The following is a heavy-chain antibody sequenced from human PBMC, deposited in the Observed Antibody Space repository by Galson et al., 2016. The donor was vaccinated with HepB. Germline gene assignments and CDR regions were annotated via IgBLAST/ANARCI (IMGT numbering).Heavy chain of an antibody. Sequence: SLRLSCAASGFIFRNYQMSWVRQAPGKGPEWVSVIYSGGNTYYGDSVKGRFTISRDNSKNTVYLQLNSLRAEDTAVYYCARGPLGEFQSYYFDQWGRGTLVTVSS. CDR2: IYSGGNT. CDR1: GFIFRNYQ. J-gene: IGHJ4*02. CDR3: ARGPLGEFQSYYFDQ. D-gene: IGHD3-16*01. V-gene: IGHV3-53*01.